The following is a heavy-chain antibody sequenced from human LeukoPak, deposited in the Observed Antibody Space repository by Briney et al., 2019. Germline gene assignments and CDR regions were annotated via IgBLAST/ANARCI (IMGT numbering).Heavy chain of an antibody. D-gene: IGHD3-3*01. CDR2: CYSAGSS. J-gene: IGHJ5*02. V-gene: IGHV4-39*01. CDR3: ASTIFGVALYNWFDP. Sequence: SETLSLTCSVSGASISSGSHYWAWIRQPPGKELEWIGSCYSAGSSNYNPSLKSRVSISVDTSKNQISLKLTSVTAADTAVYYCASTIFGVALYNWFDPWGQGTLVTVSS. CDR1: GASISSGSHY.